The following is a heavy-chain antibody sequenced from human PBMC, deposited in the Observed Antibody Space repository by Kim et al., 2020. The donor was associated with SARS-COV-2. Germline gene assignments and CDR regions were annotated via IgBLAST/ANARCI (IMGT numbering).Heavy chain of an antibody. CDR3: ARTAGLPRGYFDY. J-gene: IGHJ4*02. Sequence: SETLSLTCAVYGGSFSGYYWSWIRQPPGKGLEWIGEINHSGSTNYNPSLKSRVTISVDTSKNQFSLKLSSVTAADTAVYYCARTAGLPRGYFDYWGQGTLVTVSS. CDR2: INHSGST. V-gene: IGHV4-34*01. CDR1: GGSFSGYY. D-gene: IGHD4-17*01.